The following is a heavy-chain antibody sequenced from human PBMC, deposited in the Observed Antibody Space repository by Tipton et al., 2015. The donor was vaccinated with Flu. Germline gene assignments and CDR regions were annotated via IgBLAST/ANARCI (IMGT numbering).Heavy chain of an antibody. V-gene: IGHV4-38-2*01. CDR2: VHQAGSS. J-gene: IGHJ5*02. D-gene: IGHD4-11*01. Sequence: LRLSCSVSGDSIGSPYFWGWIRQPPGKGLEWIGNVHQAGSSYYNPSLRSRVSISLDRPKNQFSLRLTSVTAADTAVYYGARRDYSNYVSGPRNWFDPWGQGTLVTVSS. CDR1: GDSIGSPYF. CDR3: ARRDYSNYVSGPRNWFDP.